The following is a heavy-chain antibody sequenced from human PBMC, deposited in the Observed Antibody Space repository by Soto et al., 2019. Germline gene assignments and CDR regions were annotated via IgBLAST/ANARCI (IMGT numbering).Heavy chain of an antibody. V-gene: IGHV1-69*01. J-gene: IGHJ5*02. Sequence: QVQLEQSGPELKIPGSSVKVSCKPSGTTFDSFTFSWVRQAPGQGLEWMGGFVPMFGSASIAQRFQGRVRITADASTGTGYMELSDLRSEDSAIYSCAREDDTTGHYSWFDPWGPGTLVTVSS. D-gene: IGHD3-9*01. CDR1: GTTFDSFT. CDR3: AREDDTTGHYSWFDP. CDR2: FVPMFGSA.